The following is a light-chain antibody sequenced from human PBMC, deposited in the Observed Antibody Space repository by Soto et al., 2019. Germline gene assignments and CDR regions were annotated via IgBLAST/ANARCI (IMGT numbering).Light chain of an antibody. CDR3: QQYYNWPPYT. V-gene: IGKV3-15*01. J-gene: IGKJ2*01. CDR1: QSVSSN. Sequence: EIVMTQSPATLSVSPGERATLSCRASQSVSSNLAWYQQKPGQAPRLLIYGASTRSTSIPARFSGSGSGTEFTLTISSLQSEDFAVDYCQQYYNWPPYTFGQGTKLEIK. CDR2: GAS.